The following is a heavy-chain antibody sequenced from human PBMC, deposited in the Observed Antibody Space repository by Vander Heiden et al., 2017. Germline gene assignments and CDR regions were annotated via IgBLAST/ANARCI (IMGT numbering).Heavy chain of an antibody. J-gene: IGHJ4*02. CDR2: INSDGRRP. CDR1: GFTFNTYW. Sequence: EVQLVESGGDLVQPGGSLRLSCAASGFTFNTYWMHWVRQAPGKGLVWVSRINSDGRRPSYADSVKGRFTISRDNAKNTLYLQMNSLRAEDTAVYYCANAGMPLYWGQGTLVTVSS. CDR3: ANAGMPLY. V-gene: IGHV3-74*01. D-gene: IGHD2-2*01.